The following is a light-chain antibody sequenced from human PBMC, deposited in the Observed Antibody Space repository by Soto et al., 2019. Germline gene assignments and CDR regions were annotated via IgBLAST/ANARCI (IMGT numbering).Light chain of an antibody. V-gene: IGKV1-8*01. CDR2: AAS. Sequence: AIRMTQSPSSFSASTGDRVTITCRASQGISSYLAWYQQKPRKAPKLLIYAASTLQSGVPSRFSGSGSGTDFTLTISCLQSEDFATYYCQQYYSYPIFTFGPGTKVDIK. CDR3: QQYYSYPIFT. CDR1: QGISSY. J-gene: IGKJ3*01.